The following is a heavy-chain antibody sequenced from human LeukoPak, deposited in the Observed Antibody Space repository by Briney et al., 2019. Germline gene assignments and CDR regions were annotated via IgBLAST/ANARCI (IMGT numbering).Heavy chain of an antibody. CDR3: ARGAIYDFWSGYYSFDY. CDR2: IYYSGST. J-gene: IGHJ4*02. CDR1: GGSISSYY. V-gene: IGHV4-59*01. D-gene: IGHD3-3*01. Sequence: PSETLSLTCTVSGGSISSYYWSWIRQPPGKGLEWIGYIYYSGSTNYNPSLKSRVTISVDTSKNQFSLKLSSVTAADTAVYYCARGAIYDFWSGYYSFDYWGQGTLVTVSS.